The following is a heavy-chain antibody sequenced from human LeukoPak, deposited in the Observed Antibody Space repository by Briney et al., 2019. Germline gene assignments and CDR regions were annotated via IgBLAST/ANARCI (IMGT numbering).Heavy chain of an antibody. CDR1: GYSISSGYY. CDR2: IYHSGST. D-gene: IGHD5-18*01. J-gene: IGHJ3*02. Sequence: SETLSLTCAVSGYSISSGYYWGWIRQPPGQGVEWIGSIYHSGSTYYNPSLKSRVTISVDTSKTQFSLKLSSVTAADTAVYYCASRSHTAMAVDALDIWGQGTMVTVSS. CDR3: ASRSHTAMAVDALDI. V-gene: IGHV4-38-2*01.